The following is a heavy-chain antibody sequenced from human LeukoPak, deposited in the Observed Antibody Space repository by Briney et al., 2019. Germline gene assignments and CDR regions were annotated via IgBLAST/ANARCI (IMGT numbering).Heavy chain of an antibody. V-gene: IGHV4-31*03. CDR3: ARGYGSNSYSPGFDP. CDR1: GDSVSSGGYY. D-gene: IGHD2-2*01. Sequence: PSETLSLTCTVSGDSVSSGGYYWSWIRQHPVKGLEWIGYIYSSGSTFYNPSLKSRLALSKDTSKNQFSLNLSSVTAADAAVYYCARGYGSNSYSPGFDPWGQGTLVTVSS. CDR2: IYSSGST. J-gene: IGHJ5*02.